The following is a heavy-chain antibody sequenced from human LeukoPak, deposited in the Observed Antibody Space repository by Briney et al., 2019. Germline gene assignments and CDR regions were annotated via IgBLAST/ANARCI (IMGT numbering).Heavy chain of an antibody. D-gene: IGHD6-13*01. V-gene: IGHV3-21*01. CDR1: GFTFSSYE. CDR3: ARMRQQLSTYYYYYMDV. CDR2: ISSSSSYI. Sequence: GGSLRLSCAASGFTFSSYEMNWVRQAPGKGLEWVSSISSSSSYIYYADSVKGRFTISRDNAKNSLYLQMNSLRAEDTAVYYCARMRQQLSTYYYYYMDVWGKGTTVTVSS. J-gene: IGHJ6*03.